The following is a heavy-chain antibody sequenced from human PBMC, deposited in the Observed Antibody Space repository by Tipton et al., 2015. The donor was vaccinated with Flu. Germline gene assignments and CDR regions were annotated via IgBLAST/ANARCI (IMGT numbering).Heavy chain of an antibody. CDR3: ARRDYSNYVSDPKNWFDP. CDR1: GYSISSGYY. J-gene: IGHJ5*02. V-gene: IGHV4-38-2*01. D-gene: IGHD4-11*01. CDR2: VGTMSHSGRT. Sequence: TLSLTCAVSGYSISSGYYWGWIRQPPGKGLEWIGTVGTMSHSGRTYNNPSLKSRVSISVDTSKNQLSLRLTSVTAADTAVYYCARRDYSNYVSDPKNWFDPWGQGTLVAVSS.